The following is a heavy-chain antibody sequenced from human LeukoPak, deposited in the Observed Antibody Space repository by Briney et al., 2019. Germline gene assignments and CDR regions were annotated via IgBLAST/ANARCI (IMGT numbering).Heavy chain of an antibody. Sequence: PSETLSLTCTVSGGSISSYYWSWIRQPPGKGLEWIGYIYYSGSTYYNPSLKSRVTISVDTSKNQFSLKLSSVTAADTAVYYCARFRWFGDYYFDYWGQGTLVTVSS. V-gene: IGHV4-59*12. CDR3: ARFRWFGDYYFDY. CDR2: IYYSGST. D-gene: IGHD3-10*01. CDR1: GGSISSYY. J-gene: IGHJ4*02.